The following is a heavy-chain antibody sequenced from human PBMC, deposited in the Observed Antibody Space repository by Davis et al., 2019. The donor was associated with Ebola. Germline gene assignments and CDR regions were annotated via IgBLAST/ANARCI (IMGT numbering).Heavy chain of an antibody. D-gene: IGHD4-17*01. CDR2: IWYDGSNK. Sequence: GGSLRLSCAASGFTFSSYGMHWVRQAPGKGLEWVAVIWYDGSNKYYADSVKGRFTISRDNSKNTLYLQMNSLRAEDTAVYYCARDLGIDLTTVTTVYYYYGMDVWGQGTTVTVSS. CDR3: ARDLGIDLTTVTTVYYYYGMDV. J-gene: IGHJ6*02. CDR1: GFTFSSYG. V-gene: IGHV3-33*01.